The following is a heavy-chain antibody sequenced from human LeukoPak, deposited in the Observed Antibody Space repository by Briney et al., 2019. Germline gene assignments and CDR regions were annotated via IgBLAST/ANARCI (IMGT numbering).Heavy chain of an antibody. CDR1: GATFSSYA. Sequence: SVKVSCKASGATFSSYAISWVRQAPGQGLEWMGRIIPILGIANYAQKFQGRVTITADKSTSTAYMELSSLRSEDTAVYYCARLGVTEFDYWGQGTLVTVSS. D-gene: IGHD4-11*01. J-gene: IGHJ4*02. V-gene: IGHV1-69*04. CDR3: ARLGVTEFDY. CDR2: IIPILGIA.